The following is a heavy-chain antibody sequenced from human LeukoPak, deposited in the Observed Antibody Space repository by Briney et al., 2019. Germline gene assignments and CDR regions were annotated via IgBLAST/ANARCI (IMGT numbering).Heavy chain of an antibody. CDR3: ARADTQKYASRLVMAV. CDR1: GGSISSTSYF. Sequence: PSETLSLTCTVSGGSISSTSYFWGWIRQPPGKGLEWIGSIDYSGSTYYNPSLKSRVTISVDASKNQVSLKLSSVTAADTAVYYCARADTQKYASRLVMAVWGQGTLVTVSS. J-gene: IGHJ4*02. D-gene: IGHD3-9*01. V-gene: IGHV4-39*07. CDR2: IDYSGST.